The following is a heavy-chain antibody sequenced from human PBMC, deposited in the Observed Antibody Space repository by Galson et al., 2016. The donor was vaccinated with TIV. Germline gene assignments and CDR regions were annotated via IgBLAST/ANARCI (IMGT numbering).Heavy chain of an antibody. D-gene: IGHD5-18*01. CDR3: AKEGYSYRLS. CDR2: VYPSGNT. Sequence: SETLSLTCTVSGGPVTSSHWSWIRQPAGKGLEWIGRVYPSGNTNYSPSLKSRVTMSLDTSKNQFSLNLMSVTAADTAVYYCAKEGYSYRLSWGQGILVTVSS. V-gene: IGHV4-4*07. CDR1: GGPVTSSH. J-gene: IGHJ4*02.